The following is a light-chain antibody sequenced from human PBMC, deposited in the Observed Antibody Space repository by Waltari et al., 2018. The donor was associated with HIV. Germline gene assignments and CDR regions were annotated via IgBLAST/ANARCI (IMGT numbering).Light chain of an antibody. CDR2: RNN. Sequence: QSVLTQPPSASGPPGPRVTIPCSGSSSNLASNYVHWYQQLPGTTPKLLIYRNNQRPSGVPDRFSGSKSGTSASLAISGLRSEHEADYYCAAWDDSLRGVVFGGGTKLTVL. J-gene: IGLJ2*01. CDR3: AAWDDSLRGVV. CDR1: SSNLASNY. V-gene: IGLV1-47*01.